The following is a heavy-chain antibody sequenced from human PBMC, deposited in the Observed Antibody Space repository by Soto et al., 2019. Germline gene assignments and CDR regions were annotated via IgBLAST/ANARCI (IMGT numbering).Heavy chain of an antibody. CDR3: ARISGYSYGLPPYFDY. J-gene: IGHJ4*02. V-gene: IGHV4-61*01. CDR2: IYYSGST. D-gene: IGHD5-18*01. Sequence: QVQLQESGPGLVKPSETLSLTCTVSGGSVSGGSYYWSWIRQPPGKGLEWVGYIYYSGSTNYNPSHKSRVTISVDTYKNQFSLKLSSVTAADTAVYYCARISGYSYGLPPYFDYWGQGTLVTVSS. CDR1: GGSVSGGSYY.